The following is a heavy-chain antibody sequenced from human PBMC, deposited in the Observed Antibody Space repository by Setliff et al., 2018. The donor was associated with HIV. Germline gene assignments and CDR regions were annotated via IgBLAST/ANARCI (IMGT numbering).Heavy chain of an antibody. V-gene: IGHV4-59*12. CDR1: GVSISNYY. J-gene: IGHJ3*02. CDR2: MYYSGNT. CDR3: AKTVVGDSYALPNDGFDI. D-gene: IGHD3-16*01. Sequence: SETLSLTCTVSGVSISNYYWSWIRQPPGKGLEWIGYMYYSGNTNYNPSLKSRVTMSVDTSNNRFSLKLSSVTALDTAVYYCAKTVVGDSYALPNDGFDIWGQGTMVTVSS.